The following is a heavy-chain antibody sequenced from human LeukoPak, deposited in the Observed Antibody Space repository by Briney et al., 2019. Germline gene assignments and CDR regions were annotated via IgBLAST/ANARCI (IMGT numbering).Heavy chain of an antibody. D-gene: IGHD5-24*01. J-gene: IGHJ4*02. V-gene: IGHV3-33*01. Sequence: PGGSLRLSCAASGFTFSNYGMHWVRQAPGKGLEWVALIWYDGSYKFYSDSVKGRFTISRDNSKNTLYLQMNSLRAEDTAVYYCARDDWGPGYNFESWGQGTLVTVSS. CDR1: GFTFSNYG. CDR3: ARDDWGPGYNFES. CDR2: IWYDGSYK.